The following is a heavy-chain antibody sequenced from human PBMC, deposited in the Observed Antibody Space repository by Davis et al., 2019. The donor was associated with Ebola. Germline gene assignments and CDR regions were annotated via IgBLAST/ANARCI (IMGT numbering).Heavy chain of an antibody. CDR1: GFTFSSYA. CDR3: ARAPYKRLLPYDY. D-gene: IGHD3-22*01. Sequence: GESLKISCAASGFTFSSYAMHWVRQAPGKGLEWVANIKQDGSEKYYVDSVKGRFTISRDNAKNSLYLQMNSLRAEDTAVYYCARAPYKRLLPYDYWGQGTLVTVSS. CDR2: IKQDGSEK. V-gene: IGHV3-7*03. J-gene: IGHJ4*02.